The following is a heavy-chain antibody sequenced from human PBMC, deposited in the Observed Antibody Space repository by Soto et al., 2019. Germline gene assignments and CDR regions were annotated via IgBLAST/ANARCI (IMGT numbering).Heavy chain of an antibody. D-gene: IGHD3-16*01. CDR3: ARGLITSTHRGIDY. CDR1: GFTFSSYG. CDR2: IWYDGSNK. J-gene: IGHJ4*02. V-gene: IGHV3-33*01. Sequence: QVQLVESGGGVVQPGRSLRLSCAASGFTFSSYGMHWVRQAPGKGLEWVAVIWYDGSNKYYIDSVKGRFTISRDNSRNTLYLQMNSLRAEDTAVYYCARGLITSTHRGIDYWGQGTLVTVSS.